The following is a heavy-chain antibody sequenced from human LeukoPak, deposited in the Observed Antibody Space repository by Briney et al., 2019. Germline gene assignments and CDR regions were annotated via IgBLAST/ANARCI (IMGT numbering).Heavy chain of an antibody. CDR1: GFTFSSSA. CDR3: AKDVVRTGSGWYFNY. Sequence: GGSLRLSCAASGFTFSSSAMSWVRQVPGKGLEWVSGISASGGSTSYADSVRGRFTISRDNSKNTLYLQMNSLRAEDTAVYYCAKDVVRTGSGWYFNYWGQGTLVTVSS. V-gene: IGHV3-23*01. CDR2: ISASGGST. D-gene: IGHD6-19*01. J-gene: IGHJ4*02.